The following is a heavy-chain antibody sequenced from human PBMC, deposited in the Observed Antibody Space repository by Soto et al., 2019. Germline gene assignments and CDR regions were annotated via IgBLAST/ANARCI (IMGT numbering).Heavy chain of an antibody. Sequence: QVQLSESGGGLVKPGGSLRLSCAASGFSFNEYYMSWIRQAPGKGLEWVAYISSSGGDIFYSDSVQGRFTISRDNAKKSLYLQMNSLGADDTAVYYGARTLGASTIPSWGQGTLVTVSS. D-gene: IGHD2-2*01. CDR2: ISSSGGDI. CDR3: ARTLGASTIPS. V-gene: IGHV3-11*01. J-gene: IGHJ4*02. CDR1: GFSFNEYY.